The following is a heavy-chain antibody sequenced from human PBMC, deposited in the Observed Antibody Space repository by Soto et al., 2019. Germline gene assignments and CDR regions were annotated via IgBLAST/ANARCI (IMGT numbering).Heavy chain of an antibody. J-gene: IGHJ4*02. V-gene: IGHV1-18*01. CDR1: GYTFTSYG. Sequence: ASVKVSCKASGYTFTSYGISWVRQAPGQGLEWMGWISAYNGNTNYAQKLQGRVTMTTDTSTSTAYMELRSLRSDDTAVYYCAREILSTPGIAVAGIDYWGQGTLVTSPQ. CDR2: ISAYNGNT. D-gene: IGHD6-19*01. CDR3: AREILSTPGIAVAGIDY.